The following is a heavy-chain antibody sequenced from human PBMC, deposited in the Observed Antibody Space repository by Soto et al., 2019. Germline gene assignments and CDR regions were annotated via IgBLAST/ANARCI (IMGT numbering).Heavy chain of an antibody. CDR3: ARFGDYGDYVFDY. V-gene: IGHV1-69*02. CDR2: IIPILVIA. D-gene: IGHD4-17*01. Sequence: SVKVSCKASGGTFSSYTISWVRQAPGQGLERMGRIIPILVIANYAQKFQGRVTITADKSTSTAYMVLSSLRSEDTAVYYCARFGDYGDYVFDYWGQGTLVTVSS. J-gene: IGHJ4*02. CDR1: GGTFSSYT.